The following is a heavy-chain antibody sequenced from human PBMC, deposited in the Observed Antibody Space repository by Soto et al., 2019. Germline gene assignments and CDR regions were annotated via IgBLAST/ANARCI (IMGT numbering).Heavy chain of an antibody. CDR2: VNQLLRT. D-gene: IGHD1-1*01. CDR1: GGSFIDYY. Sequence: PSEALSLTCAVYGGSFIDYYCGWIRQPALKGLELIGEVNQLLRTSYSPSLKSRGTISLETSNNHCALEVNAVTASYTAVYYCATQPGYHLDYWGPGTLVTVSS. J-gene: IGHJ4*02. V-gene: IGHV4-34*01. CDR3: ATQPGYHLDY.